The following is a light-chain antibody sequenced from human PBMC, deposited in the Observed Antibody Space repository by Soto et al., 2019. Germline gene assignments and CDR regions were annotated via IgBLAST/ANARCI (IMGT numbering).Light chain of an antibody. CDR2: TNT. CDR3: AVWDGSLNVVV. Sequence: QSALTQPPSASGTPGQRVTISGSGSTSNIGTNPVNWYQHLPGTAPKLLIYTNTQRPSGVPDRFSGSKSGTSASLAVSGLQSEDEGDYYCAVWDGSLNVVVFGGGTKLTVL. CDR1: TSNIGTNP. V-gene: IGLV1-44*01. J-gene: IGLJ2*01.